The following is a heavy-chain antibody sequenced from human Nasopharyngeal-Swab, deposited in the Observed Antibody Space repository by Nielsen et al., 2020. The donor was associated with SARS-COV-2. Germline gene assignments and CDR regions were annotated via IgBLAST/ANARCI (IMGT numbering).Heavy chain of an antibody. CDR2: FDPEDGET. CDR3: AREWPGTTYFHS. V-gene: IGHV1-24*01. J-gene: IGHJ4*02. CDR1: RYTLTELS. D-gene: IGHD1/OR15-1a*01. Sequence: ASVKVSRKVSRYTLTELSMHWVRQAPGKGLEWMGGFDPEDGETTYAQKFQGRVTMTEDTSTDTAYLELSSLRSEDTAEYYCAREWPGTTYFHSWRQGTLVTVSS.